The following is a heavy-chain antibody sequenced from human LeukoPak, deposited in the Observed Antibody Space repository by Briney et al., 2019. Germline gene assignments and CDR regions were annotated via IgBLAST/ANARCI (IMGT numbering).Heavy chain of an antibody. CDR3: ARTLVYGSGSYPDY. V-gene: IGHV4-31*03. Sequence: SQTLSLTCTVSGGSISSGGYYWNWIRQHPGTGLEWIGYIYYSGSTYYNPSLKSRVTISVDTSKNQFSLKLSSVTAADTAVYYCARTLVYGSGSYPDYWGQGTLVTVSS. J-gene: IGHJ4*02. CDR2: IYYSGST. D-gene: IGHD3-10*01. CDR1: GGSISSGGYY.